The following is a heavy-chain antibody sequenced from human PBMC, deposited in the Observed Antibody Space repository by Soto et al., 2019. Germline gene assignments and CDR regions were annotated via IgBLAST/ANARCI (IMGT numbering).Heavy chain of an antibody. D-gene: IGHD4-17*01. CDR1: GGTFSSYA. CDR3: ASRLSGDYPNWFDP. Sequence: GASVKVSCKASGGTFSSYAISWVRQAPGQGLEWMGGIIPIFGTANYAQKFQGRVTITADESTSTAYMELSSLRSEDTAVYYCASRLSGDYPNWFDPWGQGTLVTVSS. V-gene: IGHV1-69*13. J-gene: IGHJ5*02. CDR2: IIPIFGTA.